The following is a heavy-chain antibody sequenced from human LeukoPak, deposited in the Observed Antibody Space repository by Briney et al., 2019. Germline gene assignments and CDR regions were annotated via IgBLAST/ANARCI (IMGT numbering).Heavy chain of an antibody. CDR3: ASPSIAVAGQDAFDI. J-gene: IGHJ3*02. Sequence: ASETLSLTCTVSGHSISSSSYYWGWIRQPPGKGLEWNGSIYYSGSTYYNPSLKSRFTISVDTSKNQFSLTLSSVTAADTAVYYCASPSIAVAGQDAFDIWGQGTMVTVSS. CDR2: IYYSGST. V-gene: IGHV4-39*01. CDR1: GHSISSSSYY. D-gene: IGHD6-19*01.